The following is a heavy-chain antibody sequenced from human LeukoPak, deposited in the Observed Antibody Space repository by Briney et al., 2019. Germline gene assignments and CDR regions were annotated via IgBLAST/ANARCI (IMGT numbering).Heavy chain of an antibody. CDR3: ASSKYYYDSGSTYYLDY. Sequence: SETLSLTCTVSGDSTSSRSHYRGWIRQPPGKGLEWIGNIYYDGSTSYNPSLKGRVTTSVDTSKNHFSLKLSSVTAADTAVYYCASSKYYYDSGSTYYLDYWGQGTLVTVPS. V-gene: IGHV4-39*02. CDR2: IYYDGST. CDR1: GDSTSSRSHY. D-gene: IGHD3-10*01. J-gene: IGHJ4*02.